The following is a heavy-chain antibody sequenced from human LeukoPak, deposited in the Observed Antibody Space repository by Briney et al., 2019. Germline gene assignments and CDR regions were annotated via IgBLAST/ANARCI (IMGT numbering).Heavy chain of an antibody. Sequence: SETLSLTCSVSGGSITSHFWSWIRQPPGKGLEWIGHIHYSGSTNYNPSLKSRVTISPDTSKNQLFLKLNSVTAADTAVYYCARLVWLGESPGSWFDSWGQGTLVTVSS. CDR3: ARLVWLGESPGSWFDS. D-gene: IGHD3-10*01. J-gene: IGHJ5*01. CDR1: GGSITSHF. V-gene: IGHV4-59*11. CDR2: IHYSGST.